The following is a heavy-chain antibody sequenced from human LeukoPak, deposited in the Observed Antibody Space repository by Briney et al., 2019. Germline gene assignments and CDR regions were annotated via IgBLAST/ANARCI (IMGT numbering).Heavy chain of an antibody. CDR3: AKDRGRAVAGSEFDY. CDR2: ISGSGGST. J-gene: IGHJ4*02. D-gene: IGHD6-19*01. CDR1: GFTVSSNY. Sequence: PGGSLRLSCAASGFTVSSNYMSWVRQAPGKGLEWVSVISGSGGSTNYADSVKGRFTISRDNSKSTLYLEMNSLRAEDTALYYCAKDRGRAVAGSEFDYWGQGTLVTVSS. V-gene: IGHV3-23*01.